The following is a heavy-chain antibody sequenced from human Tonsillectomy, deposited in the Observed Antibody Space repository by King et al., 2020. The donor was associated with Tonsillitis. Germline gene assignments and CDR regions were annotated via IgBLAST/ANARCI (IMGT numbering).Heavy chain of an antibody. CDR1: GYSFDGYS. CDR3: ARDTGGWRTFDY. V-gene: IGHV1-2*06. Sequence: VQLVESGAEVRKPGASVTVSCPASGYSFDGYSIHWVRQVPGQGLEWMGRINPESGGADYPLRFEDRVTMTRDTSIRTAYLELSRLRSDDTAVYFCARDTGGWRTFDYWGQGTLVTVSS. J-gene: IGHJ4*02. D-gene: IGHD6-19*01. CDR2: INPESGGA.